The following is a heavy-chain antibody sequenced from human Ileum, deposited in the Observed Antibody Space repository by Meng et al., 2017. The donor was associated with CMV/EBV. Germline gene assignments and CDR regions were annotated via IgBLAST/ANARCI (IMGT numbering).Heavy chain of an antibody. J-gene: IGHJ4*02. CDR1: GGSISSYY. CDR2: IYYSGST. CDR3: ARNPPFGGYYFDY. Sequence: GSLRLSCTVSGGSISSYYWSWIRQPPGKGLEWIGYIYYSGSTHYNPSLKSRVTISVDTSKNQFSLKLSSVTAADTAVYYCARNPPFGGYYFDYWGQGTLVTVSS. V-gene: IGHV4-59*01. D-gene: IGHD2/OR15-2a*01.